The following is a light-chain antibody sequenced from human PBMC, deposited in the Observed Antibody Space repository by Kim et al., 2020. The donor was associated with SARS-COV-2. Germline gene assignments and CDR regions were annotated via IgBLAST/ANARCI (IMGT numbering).Light chain of an antibody. CDR3: MQGTHWPFT. CDR1: QSVLYSDGNIY. J-gene: IGKJ3*01. Sequence: PASISCRSSQSVLYSDGNIYSNWFPQRPGQSPRRLIYKVSNRDTGVPDRFSGSGSGTYFTLQISRVEAEDVGVYYCMQGTHWPFTFGPGTKVDIK. V-gene: IGKV2-30*01. CDR2: KVS.